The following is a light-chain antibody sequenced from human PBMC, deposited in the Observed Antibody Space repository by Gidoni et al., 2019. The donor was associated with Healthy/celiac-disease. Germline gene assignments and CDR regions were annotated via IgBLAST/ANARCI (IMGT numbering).Light chain of an antibody. J-gene: IGKJ4*01. CDR3: QQYGSSSLT. CDR2: GAS. Sequence: EIVLTQSPGTLSLSPGERATLSCRASQSVSSSYLAWYQQKPGQAPRLLIYGASSRATGIPDRGSGSGSGTDFTLTISRLEPEDFAVYYCQQYGSSSLTFGGGTKVEIK. V-gene: IGKV3-20*01. CDR1: QSVSSSY.